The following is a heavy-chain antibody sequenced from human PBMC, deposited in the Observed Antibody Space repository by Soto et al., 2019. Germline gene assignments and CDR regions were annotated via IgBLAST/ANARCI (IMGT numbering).Heavy chain of an antibody. D-gene: IGHD6-19*01. Sequence: QVQLVQSGAEVKKPGASVKVSCKASGYTFTSYYMHWVRQAPGQGREWMGIINPSGGSPSYAQKFRGRVTMIRDTSTSSVYMGLSRLRSEDTAVYYCAGGIAVAGIDYWVQGTLVTVS. CDR3: AGGIAVAGIDY. J-gene: IGHJ4*02. CDR1: GYTFTSYY. CDR2: INPSGGSP. V-gene: IGHV1-46*01.